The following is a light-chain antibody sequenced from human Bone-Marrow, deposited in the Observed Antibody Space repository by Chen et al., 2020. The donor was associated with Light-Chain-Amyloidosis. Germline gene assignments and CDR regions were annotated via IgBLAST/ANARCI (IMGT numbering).Light chain of an antibody. CDR3: PSAESSGRYEVI. V-gene: IGLV3-25*03. CDR2: RDT. Sequence: SYELTQPPSVSVSPGQTARITCSGDDLPTKYAYWYQQKPGQAPVLVIHRDTERPSGISERFCGAGSVTTATLTISGVQAEDQADSRCPSAESSGRYEVIFGGGTKLTVL. J-gene: IGLJ2*01. CDR1: DLPTKY.